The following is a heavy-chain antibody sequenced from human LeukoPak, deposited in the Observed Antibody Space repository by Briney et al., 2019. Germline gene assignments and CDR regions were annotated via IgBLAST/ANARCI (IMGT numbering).Heavy chain of an antibody. CDR1: GFSFSNYG. CDR3: AKSVGGSCSGGACGGDWLDH. CDR2: IRHDGSND. Sequence: GGSLRLSCEASGFSFSNYGMHWVRQAPGKGLEWVAFIRHDGSNDYYAGSVKGRFTVSRDNSRNTLYLQMNSLRPEDTAVLYCAKSVGGSCSGGACGGDWLDHWGQGTLVTVSS. D-gene: IGHD2-15*01. V-gene: IGHV3-30*02. J-gene: IGHJ5*02.